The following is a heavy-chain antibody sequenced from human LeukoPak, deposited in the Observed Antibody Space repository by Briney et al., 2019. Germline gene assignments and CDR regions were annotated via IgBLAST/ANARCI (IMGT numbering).Heavy chain of an antibody. J-gene: IGHJ4*02. D-gene: IGHD5-24*01. CDR3: ARDSGDGYNLS. V-gene: IGHV4-34*01. Sequence: PSETLSLTCAVYGVSFNGNSWVWIRQPPGKGLEWLGEIHHSGGTNYNPSLRSRVTLLVNTSRSQFSLRLSSVTAADTAVYYCARDSGDGYNLSWGQGTLVTVSS. CDR2: IHHSGGT. CDR1: GVSFNGNS.